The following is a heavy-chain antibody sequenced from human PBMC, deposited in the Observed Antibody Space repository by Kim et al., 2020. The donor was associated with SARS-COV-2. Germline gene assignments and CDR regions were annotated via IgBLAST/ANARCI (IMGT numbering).Heavy chain of an antibody. J-gene: IGHJ5*02. V-gene: IGHV3-74*01. CDR2: INSDGSST. D-gene: IGHD6-19*01. CDR3: ARDHLLYSSGWPLAFPPPVWFDP. Sequence: GGSLRLSCAASGFTFSSYWMHWVRQAPGKGLVWVSRINSDGSSTSYADSVKGRFTISRDNAKNTLYLQMNSLRAEDTAVYYCARDHLLYSSGWPLAFPPPVWFDPWGQGTLVTVSS. CDR1: GFTFSSYW.